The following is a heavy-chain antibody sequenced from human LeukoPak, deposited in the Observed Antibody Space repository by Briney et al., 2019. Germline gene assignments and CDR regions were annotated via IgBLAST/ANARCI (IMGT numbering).Heavy chain of an antibody. Sequence: GGSLRLSCAASGFTFDDYGMSGVRQAPGKGLEWVSGINWNGGSTGYADPVKGRFTISRDNAKNSLYLQMNSLRAEDTALYYCARDNGIQLWSALPNREYYFDYWGQGTLVTVSS. CDR2: INWNGGST. CDR3: ARDNGIQLWSALPNREYYFDY. J-gene: IGHJ4*02. V-gene: IGHV3-20*04. CDR1: GFTFDDYG. D-gene: IGHD5-18*01.